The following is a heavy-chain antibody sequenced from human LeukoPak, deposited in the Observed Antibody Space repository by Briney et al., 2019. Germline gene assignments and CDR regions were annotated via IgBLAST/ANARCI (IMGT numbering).Heavy chain of an antibody. J-gene: IGHJ4*02. D-gene: IGHD3-3*01. CDR2: INPNSGGT. Sequence: ASVKVSCKASGYTFTGYYMHWVRQAPGQGLEWMGWINPNSGGTNYAQRFQGRVTMTRDTSISTAYMELSRLRSDDTAVYYCARDYYDFWSGYGGPFDYWGQGTLVTVSS. CDR3: ARDYYDFWSGYGGPFDY. V-gene: IGHV1-2*02. CDR1: GYTFTGYY.